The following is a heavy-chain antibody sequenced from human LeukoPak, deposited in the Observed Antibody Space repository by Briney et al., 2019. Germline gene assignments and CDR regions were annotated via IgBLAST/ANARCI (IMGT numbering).Heavy chain of an antibody. V-gene: IGHV4-30-4*08. CDR2: IYYSGST. J-gene: IGHJ4*02. CDR3: ATQKVFGDWPRLYYFDY. Sequence: PSETLSLTCTVSGGSISSGDYYWSWIRQPPGKGLEWIGYIYYSGSTYYNPSLKSRVTISVDTSKNQFSLKLSSVTAADTAVYYCATQKVFGDWPRLYYFDYWGQGTPVTVSS. CDR1: GGSISSGDYY. D-gene: IGHD3-3*01.